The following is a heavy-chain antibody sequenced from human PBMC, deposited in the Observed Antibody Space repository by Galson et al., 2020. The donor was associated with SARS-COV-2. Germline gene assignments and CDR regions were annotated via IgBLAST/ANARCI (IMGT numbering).Heavy chain of an antibody. CDR1: GFSLSTSGVG. CDR2: IYWDDDK. D-gene: IGHD3-9*01. CDR3: AHRRPTGYNDSLTGYSTSNWFDP. Sequence: SGPTLVKPTQTLTLTCTFSGFSLSTSGVGVGWIRQPPGKALEWLALIYWDDDKRYSPSLKSRLTITKDTSKNQVVLTMTNMDPVDTATYYCAHRRPTGYNDSLTGYSTSNWFDPWGQGTLVTVSS. J-gene: IGHJ5*02. V-gene: IGHV2-5*02.